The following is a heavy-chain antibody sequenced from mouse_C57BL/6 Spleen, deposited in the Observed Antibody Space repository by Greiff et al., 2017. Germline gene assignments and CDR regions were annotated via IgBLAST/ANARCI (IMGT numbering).Heavy chain of an antibody. J-gene: IGHJ2*01. CDR1: GYAFSSSW. V-gene: IGHV1-82*01. CDR3: ARGTYYYGSSYYFDY. D-gene: IGHD1-1*01. Sequence: VQLQQSGPELVKPGASVKISCKASGYAFSSSWMNWVKQRPGKGLEWIGRIYPGDGDTNYNGKFKGKATLTADKSSSTAYMQLSSLTSADSAVYFCARGTYYYGSSYYFDYWGQGTTLTVSS. CDR2: IYPGDGDT.